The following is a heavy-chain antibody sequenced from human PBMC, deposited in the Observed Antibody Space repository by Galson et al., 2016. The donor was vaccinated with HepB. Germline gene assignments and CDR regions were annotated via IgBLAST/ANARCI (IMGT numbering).Heavy chain of an antibody. J-gene: IGHJ4*02. D-gene: IGHD2-21*02. Sequence: SLRLSCAASGFNFTDHSMSWFRQTPGTGLEWVGFIRSQTYGGPTEHASSVKGRFTISRDDSNSIAYLQMNSLKTEDTGVYYCTRDWGGDVATRFDYWGQGTLVTVSS. CDR3: TRDWGGDVATRFDY. CDR1: GFNFTDHS. CDR2: IRSQTYGGPT. V-gene: IGHV3-49*03.